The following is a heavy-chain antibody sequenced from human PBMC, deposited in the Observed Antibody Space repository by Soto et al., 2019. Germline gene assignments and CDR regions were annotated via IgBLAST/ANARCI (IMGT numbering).Heavy chain of an antibody. J-gene: IGHJ5*02. V-gene: IGHV6-1*01. CDR2: TYYRSKWYN. CDR1: GDSVSSNSAA. CDR3: VRDYYGSGSTNWFDP. Sequence: PSQTLSLPCAISGDSVSSNSAACNFIRQSPSRGLEWLGRTYYRSKWYNDYAISVKNRMIINPDTSKNQFSLQLNSVTPEDTAVYYCVRDYYGSGSTNWFDPWGQGTLVTVSS. D-gene: IGHD3-10*01.